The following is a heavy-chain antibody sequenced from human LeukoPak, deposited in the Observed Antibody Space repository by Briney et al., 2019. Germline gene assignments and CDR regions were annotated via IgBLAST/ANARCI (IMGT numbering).Heavy chain of an antibody. V-gene: IGHV4-59*01. CDR3: ARERFLEGHYYYYYMDV. Sequence: SETLSLTCTVSGGSISSYYWSWIRQPPGKGLEWFGYIYYSGSTNYNPSLKSRVTISVDTSKNQFSLKLSSVTAADTAVYYCARERFLEGHYYYYYMDVWGKGTTVTVSS. CDR1: GGSISSYY. CDR2: IYYSGST. J-gene: IGHJ6*03. D-gene: IGHD3-3*01.